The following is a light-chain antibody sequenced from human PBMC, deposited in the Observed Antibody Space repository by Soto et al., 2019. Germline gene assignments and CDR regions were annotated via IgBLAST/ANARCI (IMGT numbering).Light chain of an antibody. CDR1: QSVNSDY. Sequence: EIVLTQSPGTLSLSPGERATFSCRASQSVNSDYLAWYQPRPGLAPRLLIYGTSNRATGIPDRFSGSGSGTDFTLTINTLEPEDFAVYYCQRYGSSPLYAFGQGTKLEIK. V-gene: IGKV3-20*01. J-gene: IGKJ2*01. CDR3: QRYGSSPLYA. CDR2: GTS.